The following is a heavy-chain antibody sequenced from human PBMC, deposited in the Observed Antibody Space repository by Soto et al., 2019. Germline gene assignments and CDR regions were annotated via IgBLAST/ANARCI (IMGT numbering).Heavy chain of an antibody. Sequence: QLQLQESGPGLVKPSETLSLSCSVSGDSTSKSNYYWGWIRQPPGRGLEWVGSIDYYGNTYYNPSVKSRVSVSVDTAKGQFSVRLTSVTAADTAVYYCVRGGKYSLQETYYFDYWGQGALVTVSS. V-gene: IGHV4-39*01. CDR2: IDYYGNT. CDR3: VRGGKYSLQETYYFDY. CDR1: GDSTSKSNYY. D-gene: IGHD1-26*01. J-gene: IGHJ4*02.